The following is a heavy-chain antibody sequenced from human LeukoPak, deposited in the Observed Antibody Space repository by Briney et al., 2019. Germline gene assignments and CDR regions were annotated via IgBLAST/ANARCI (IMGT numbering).Heavy chain of an antibody. Sequence: ASVKVSCKVSGYTLTELSTHWVRQAPGKGLEWMGGFDPEDGETIYAQKFQGRVTMTEDTSTDTAYMELSSLRSEDTAVYYCATSRSDGYSSGWFDYWGQGTLVTISS. D-gene: IGHD6-19*01. CDR1: GYTLTELS. J-gene: IGHJ5*01. CDR3: ATSRSDGYSSGWFDY. V-gene: IGHV1-24*01. CDR2: FDPEDGET.